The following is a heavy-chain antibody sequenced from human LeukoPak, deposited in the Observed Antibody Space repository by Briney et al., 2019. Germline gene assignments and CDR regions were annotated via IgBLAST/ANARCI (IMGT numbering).Heavy chain of an antibody. D-gene: IGHD6-13*01. Sequence: PGGSLRLSCAASGFTFSSYWMSWVRQAPGKGLEWVANIKQDGSEKYYVDSVKGRSTISRDNAKNSLYLQMNSLRAEDTAVYYCARVVVAAAGHFDYWGQGTLVTVSS. J-gene: IGHJ4*02. CDR2: IKQDGSEK. CDR3: ARVVVAAAGHFDY. CDR1: GFTFSSYW. V-gene: IGHV3-7*01.